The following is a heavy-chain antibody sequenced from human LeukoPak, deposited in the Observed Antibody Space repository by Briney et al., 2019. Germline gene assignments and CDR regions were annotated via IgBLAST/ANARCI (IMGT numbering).Heavy chain of an antibody. CDR1: GYTLTSYD. Sequence: ASVKVSCKASGYTLTSYDINWVRQATGQGLEWMRWMNPNSGNTGYAQKFQGRVTMTRNTSISTAYMELSSLRSEDTAVYYCARGQYGSGSTDFDYWGQGTLVTVSS. CDR3: ARGQYGSGSTDFDY. V-gene: IGHV1-8*01. J-gene: IGHJ4*02. CDR2: MNPNSGNT. D-gene: IGHD3-10*01.